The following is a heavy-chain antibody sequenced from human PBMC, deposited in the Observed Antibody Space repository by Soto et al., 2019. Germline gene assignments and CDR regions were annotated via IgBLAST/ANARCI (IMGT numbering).Heavy chain of an antibody. CDR3: ARFDPMYALDY. V-gene: IGHV3-53*04. CDR2: LYSGGNT. Sequence: GGSLRLSCAASGFTVSSNYMSWVRQAPGKGLGWVSVLYSGGNTNYADSVKGRFTISRHNSKNTLYLQMNSLRADDTAVYYCARFDPMYALDYWGKETLVTVSS. J-gene: IGHJ4*02. CDR1: GFTVSSNY. D-gene: IGHD2-8*01.